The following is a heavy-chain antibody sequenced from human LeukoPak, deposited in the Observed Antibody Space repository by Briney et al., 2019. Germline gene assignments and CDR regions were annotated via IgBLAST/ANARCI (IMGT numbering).Heavy chain of an antibody. CDR3: ARGSYYDSSGYHRYYFDY. CDR2: INHSGST. Sequence: SETLSLTCTVSGGSISSYYWSWIRQPPGKGLEWIGEINHSGSTNYNPSLKSRVTISVDTSKNQFSLKLSSVTAADTAVYYCARGSYYDSSGYHRYYFDYWGQGTLVTVSS. CDR1: GGSISSYY. J-gene: IGHJ4*02. D-gene: IGHD3-22*01. V-gene: IGHV4-34*01.